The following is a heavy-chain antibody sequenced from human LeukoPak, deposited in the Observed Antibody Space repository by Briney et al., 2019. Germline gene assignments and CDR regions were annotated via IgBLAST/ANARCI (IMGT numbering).Heavy chain of an antibody. CDR1: GFTFSSYW. CDR3: ARDSPPYDFWSGYYYYYYYYMDV. D-gene: IGHD3-3*01. CDR2: IKQDGSEK. V-gene: IGHV3-7*01. J-gene: IGHJ6*03. Sequence: GGSLRLSCAASGFTFSSYWMSWVRQAPGKGLEWVANIKQDGSEKYYVDSVKGRFTISRDNAKNSLYLQMNSLRAEDTAVYYCARDSPPYDFWSGYYYYYYYYMDVWGKGTTVTVSS.